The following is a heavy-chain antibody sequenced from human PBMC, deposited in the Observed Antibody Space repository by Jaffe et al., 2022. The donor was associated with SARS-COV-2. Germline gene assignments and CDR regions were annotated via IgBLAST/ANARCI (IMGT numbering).Heavy chain of an antibody. V-gene: IGHV1-46*04. Sequence: QVQLVQSGAEVKKPGASVKVSCKASGYTFTSYYMHWVRQAPGQGLEWMGIINPSGGSTSYAQKLQGRVTMTRDTSTSTVYMELSSLRSEDTAVYYCARVGPNSSGWYEGWYWGQGTLVTVSS. CDR3: ARVGPNSSGWYEGWY. J-gene: IGHJ4*02. CDR1: GYTFTSYY. D-gene: IGHD6-19*01. CDR2: INPSGGST.